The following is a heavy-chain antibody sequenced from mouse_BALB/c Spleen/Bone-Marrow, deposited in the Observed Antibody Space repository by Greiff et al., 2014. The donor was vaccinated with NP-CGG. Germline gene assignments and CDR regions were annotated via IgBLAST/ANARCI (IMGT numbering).Heavy chain of an antibody. J-gene: IGHJ4*01. CDR3: ARITTATGAMDY. CDR2: IWADGGT. V-gene: IGHV2-9*02. Sequence: VQVVESGPGLVAPSQSLSITCTVSGFSLTNYGVHWVRQPPGKGLEWLGVIWADGGTNYNSALMSRLSISKDNSKSQVFFKMNSLQTDDTAMYYCARITTATGAMDYWGQGTSVTVSS. D-gene: IGHD1-2*01. CDR1: GFSLTNYG.